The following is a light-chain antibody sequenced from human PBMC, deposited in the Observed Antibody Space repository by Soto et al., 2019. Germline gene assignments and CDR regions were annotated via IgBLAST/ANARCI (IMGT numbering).Light chain of an antibody. V-gene: IGKV3-20*01. J-gene: IGKJ2*01. CDR1: QSVSSSY. CDR3: QQYGSSHMYT. CDR2: GAS. Sequence: EIVLTQSPGTLSLSPGERATLSCRASQSVSSSYLAWYQQKPGQAPRLLIYGASSRATGIPDRFSGSGSGTDFPLTIRRLEPEDFAVYYCQQYGSSHMYTFGQGTKLAIK.